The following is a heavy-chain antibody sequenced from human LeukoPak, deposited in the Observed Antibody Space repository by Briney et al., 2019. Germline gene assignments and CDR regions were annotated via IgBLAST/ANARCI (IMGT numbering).Heavy chain of an antibody. CDR3: ANYYDSSGYRPFDY. CDR2: ISGSGGST. V-gene: IGHV3-23*01. Sequence: GGSLRLSCAASGFTFNNYAMTWVCQAPGKGLEWVSAISGSGGSTHYADSVKGRFTISRDNSKNTLYLLMNSLRAEDTALYYCANYYDSSGYRPFDYCGQGTLVTVSS. CDR1: GFTFNNYA. D-gene: IGHD3-22*01. J-gene: IGHJ4*02.